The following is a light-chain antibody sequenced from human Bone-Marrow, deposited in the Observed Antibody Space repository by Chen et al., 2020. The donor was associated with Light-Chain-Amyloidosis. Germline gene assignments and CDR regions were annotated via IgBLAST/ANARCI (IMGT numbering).Light chain of an antibody. J-gene: IGLJ2*01. CDR3: QVWDRRSDRPV. CDR1: NIGSTS. CDR2: DDS. Sequence: SYVLTQPSSVSVAPGQTATIACGGNNIGSTSAHWYQQTPGQAPLLVVYDDSDRPSGIPERLSGSDSGNTATLTISRVEAGDEADYYCQVWDRRSDRPVFGGGTKLTVL. V-gene: IGLV3-21*02.